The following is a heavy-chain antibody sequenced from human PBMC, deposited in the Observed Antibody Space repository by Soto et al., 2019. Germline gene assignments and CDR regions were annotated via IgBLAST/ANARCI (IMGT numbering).Heavy chain of an antibody. Sequence: QVQLVESGGGVVQPGMSLRLSCAASGFTFSNYGMHWVRQAPGKGLEWVAVIWDDGSNTYYTDSVKGRFTISRDNSKNALYLQMTSRRAEDTAVYYCARVTGSGTAEVGFDYWGQGTLVTVSS. CDR2: IWDDGSNT. V-gene: IGHV3-33*01. J-gene: IGHJ4*02. CDR1: GFTFSNYG. CDR3: ARVTGSGTAEVGFDY. D-gene: IGHD3-10*01.